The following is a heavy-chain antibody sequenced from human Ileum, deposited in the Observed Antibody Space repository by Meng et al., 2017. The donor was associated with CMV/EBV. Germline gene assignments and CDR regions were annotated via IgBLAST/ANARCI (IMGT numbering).Heavy chain of an antibody. CDR1: GYTFDDNS. CDR2: IIPRFRRT. V-gene: IGHV1-2*02. D-gene: IGHD3/OR15-3a*01. CDR3: VVCSVGTCSDSFDF. J-gene: IGHJ4*02. Sequence: SGYTFDDNSLHWVRQSPGQGLEWVGSIIPRFRRTDLAEKFQGRVTVTSDTSITTAYMEVASLTSDDSALYYCVVCSVGTCSDSFDFWGQGTLVTVSS.